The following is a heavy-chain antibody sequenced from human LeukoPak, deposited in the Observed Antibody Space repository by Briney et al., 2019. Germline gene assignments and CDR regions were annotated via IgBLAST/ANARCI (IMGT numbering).Heavy chain of an antibody. Sequence: ASVKVSCKVSGYTLTESSMHWVRQAPGKGLEWMGGFDPEDGETIYAQKFQGRVTMTEDTSTDTAYMELSSLRSEDTAVYYCANGYSGYDDYFDYWGQGTLVTVSS. D-gene: IGHD5-12*01. CDR1: GYTLTESS. J-gene: IGHJ4*02. CDR3: ANGYSGYDDYFDY. V-gene: IGHV1-24*01. CDR2: FDPEDGET.